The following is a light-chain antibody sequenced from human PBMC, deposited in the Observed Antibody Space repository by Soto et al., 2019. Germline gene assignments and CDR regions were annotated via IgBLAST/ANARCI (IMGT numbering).Light chain of an antibody. Sequence: QSALTQPASVSGSPGQSITISCTGTSNDIGLYNYVSWYQQHPGKAPKLMIFDVSDRTSGVSDRFSGSRSGNTASLSISGLQAEDEADYFCSSYTNDSIHVIFGGGTKVTVL. CDR1: SNDIGLYNY. CDR2: DVS. CDR3: SSYTNDSIHVI. V-gene: IGLV2-14*03. J-gene: IGLJ2*01.